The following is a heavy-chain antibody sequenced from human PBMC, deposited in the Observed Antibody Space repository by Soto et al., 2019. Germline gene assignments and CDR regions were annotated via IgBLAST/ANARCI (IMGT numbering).Heavy chain of an antibody. V-gene: IGHV3-21*01. D-gene: IGHD3-10*01. J-gene: IGHJ5*02. CDR3: AREPVLWFGELRTHNWFDP. CDR1: GFTFSSYS. Sequence: GGSLRLSCAASGFTFSSYSMNWVRQAPGKGLEWVSSISSSSSYIYYADSVKGRFTISRDNAKNSLYLQMNSLRAEDTAVYYCAREPVLWFGELRTHNWFDPWGQGTLVTVSS. CDR2: ISSSSSYI.